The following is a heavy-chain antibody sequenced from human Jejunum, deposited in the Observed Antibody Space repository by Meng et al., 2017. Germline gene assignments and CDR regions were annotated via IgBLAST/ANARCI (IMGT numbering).Heavy chain of an antibody. J-gene: IGHJ4*02. CDR3: ARDHWGSLDY. CDR1: GCSVSSRGYQ. V-gene: IGHV4-61*08. Sequence: QVQVPGPGPVLVRASETLSFICAGCGCSVSSRGYQWGWIRQPPGKGLEWIGYASTNYNPSLKSRVTISVDTSKNQFSLKLTSVTAADTAVYYCARDHWGSLDYWGQGVLVTVSS. D-gene: IGHD7-27*01. CDR2: AST.